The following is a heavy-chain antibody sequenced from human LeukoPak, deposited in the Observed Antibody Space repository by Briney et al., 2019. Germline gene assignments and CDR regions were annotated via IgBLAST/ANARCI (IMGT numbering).Heavy chain of an antibody. V-gene: IGHV4-34*01. D-gene: IGHD2-2*01. CDR2: INHSGST. CDR1: GGSFSGYY. Sequence: PSETLSLTCAVYGGSFSGYYWSWIRQPPGKGLEWIGEINHSGSTNYNPSLKSRVTISVDTSKNQFSLKLSSLTAADTAVYYCARAPPVVVPAASFYYYYMDVWGKGTTVTVSS. CDR3: ARAPPVVVPAASFYYYYMDV. J-gene: IGHJ6*03.